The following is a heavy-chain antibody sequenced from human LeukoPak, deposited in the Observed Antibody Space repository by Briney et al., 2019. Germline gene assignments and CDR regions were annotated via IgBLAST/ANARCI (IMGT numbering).Heavy chain of an antibody. Sequence: ASVKVSCKASGYTFTGYYMHWVRQAPGQGLEWMGWINPNNGGTNYAQKFQGRVTMTRDTSISTAYMEVSRLRSDDTAVYYCARVGPRYYYDSSGYYYIRLIYFDYWGQGTLVTVSS. D-gene: IGHD3-22*01. CDR2: INPNNGGT. CDR3: ARVGPRYYYDSSGYYYIRLIYFDY. J-gene: IGHJ4*02. V-gene: IGHV1-2*02. CDR1: GYTFTGYY.